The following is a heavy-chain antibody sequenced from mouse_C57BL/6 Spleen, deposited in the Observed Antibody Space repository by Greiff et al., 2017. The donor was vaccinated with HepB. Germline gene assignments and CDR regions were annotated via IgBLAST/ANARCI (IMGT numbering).Heavy chain of an antibody. Sequence: VKVVESGPGLVAPSQSLSITCTVSGFSFTSYGVDWVRQPPGKGLEWLGVIWGGGGTNYNSALMSRLSISKDNSKSQVFLKMNSLQTNNTAMYYCAKHAYRDAMDYWGQETSVTVSS. D-gene: IGHD2-10*01. J-gene: IGHJ4*01. V-gene: IGHV2-9*01. CDR3: AKHAYRDAMDY. CDR1: GFSFTSYG. CDR2: IWGGGGT.